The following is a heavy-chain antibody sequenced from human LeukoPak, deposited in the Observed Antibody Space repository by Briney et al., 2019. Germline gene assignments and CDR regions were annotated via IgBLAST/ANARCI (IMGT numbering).Heavy chain of an antibody. CDR2: INPNSGGT. D-gene: IGHD1-26*01. CDR3: ARERRELLRNYHFDN. V-gene: IGHV1-2*02. CDR1: GYTFTGYY. Sequence: ASMKVSCKASGYTFTGYYLHWVRQAPGQGLEWMGWINPNSGGTNYAQKFQGRVTMTSDTSISAAYMELSSLRSADSAVYYCARERRELLRNYHFDNWGQGTLVTVSS. J-gene: IGHJ4*02.